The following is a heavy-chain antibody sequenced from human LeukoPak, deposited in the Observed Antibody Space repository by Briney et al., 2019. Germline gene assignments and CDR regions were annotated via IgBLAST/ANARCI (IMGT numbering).Heavy chain of an antibody. CDR3: ARAATATNYGWFDP. CDR1: GFTFSCSA. J-gene: IGHJ5*02. Sequence: GGSLRLSCAASGFTFSCSAMHLVRQASGRGLGWVGRIRSKANSYATAYAASVKGRFTISRDDSKYTASLQMNSLKTEDTAVYYCARAATATNYGWFDPWGQGTLVTVSS. V-gene: IGHV3-73*01. CDR2: IRSKANSYAT. D-gene: IGHD4-17*01.